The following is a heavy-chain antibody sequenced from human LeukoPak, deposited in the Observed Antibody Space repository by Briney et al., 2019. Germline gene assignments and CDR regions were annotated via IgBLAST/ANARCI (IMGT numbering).Heavy chain of an antibody. Sequence: PWESLSLTWTVSGVSISSYYRSSVRQLPGKGLEWVGYIYYSGSTNYNPSLKSRVTISVDTPRNQLSLKLSSVTAADTAVYYCERDVGAGYCRSTSCYNLFDPWGQGTLVTVSS. D-gene: IGHD2-2*01. CDR2: IYYSGST. V-gene: IGHV4-59*01. J-gene: IGHJ5*02. CDR1: GVSISSYY. CDR3: ERDVGAGYCRSTSCYNLFDP.